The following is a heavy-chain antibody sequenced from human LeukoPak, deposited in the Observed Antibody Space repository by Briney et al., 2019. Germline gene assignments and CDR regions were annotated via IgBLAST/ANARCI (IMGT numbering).Heavy chain of an antibody. CDR3: ARGRLVVDTAMVTASNWFDP. CDR2: IYHSGST. Sequence: SETLSLTCTVSGYSISSGYYWGWIRQPPGKGLEWIGSIYHSGSTYYNPSLKSRVTTSVDTSKNQFSLKLSSVTAADTAVYYCARGRLVVDTAMVTASNWFDPWGQGTLVTVSS. V-gene: IGHV4-38-2*02. J-gene: IGHJ5*02. D-gene: IGHD5-18*01. CDR1: GYSISSGYY.